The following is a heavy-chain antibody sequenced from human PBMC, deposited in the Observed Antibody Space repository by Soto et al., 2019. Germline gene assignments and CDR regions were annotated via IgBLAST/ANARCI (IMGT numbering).Heavy chain of an antibody. Sequence: SETLSLTCTVSGASISSYYWTWIRQPPGRGLEWIGYIADSGTTNYSPSLKGRVTISTDTSKNQFSLKLISVTAADTAVYYCARSHPVYYYDSSSYSTDNWGQGARVTVSS. V-gene: IGHV4-59*01. CDR3: ARSHPVYYYDSSSYSTDN. D-gene: IGHD3-22*01. J-gene: IGHJ4*02. CDR1: GASISSYY. CDR2: IADSGTT.